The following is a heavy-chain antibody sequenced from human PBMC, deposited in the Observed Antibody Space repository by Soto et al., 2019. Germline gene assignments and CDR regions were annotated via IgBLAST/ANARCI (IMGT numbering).Heavy chain of an antibody. D-gene: IGHD5-12*01. J-gene: IGHJ4*02. V-gene: IGHV3-72*01. Sequence: EVQVVESGGGLVQPGGSLRLSCAASGFTFSDHYMDWVRQAPGKGLEWVGRSRSKYYSYTTEYAASVRGRFTISRDDLKNSVYLQMMSLRTEDTAVYYCTADIVGTGSYWGQGSLVTVSS. CDR1: GFTFSDHY. CDR2: SRSKYYSYTT. CDR3: TADIVGTGSY.